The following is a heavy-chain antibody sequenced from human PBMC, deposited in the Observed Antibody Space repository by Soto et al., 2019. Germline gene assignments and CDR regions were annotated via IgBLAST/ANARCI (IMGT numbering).Heavy chain of an antibody. CDR1: GGSVNSGTDY. D-gene: IGHD3-9*01. Sequence: QVQLQESGPGLVKPSETLSLTCTVSGGSVNSGTDYWSWIRQPPGKGLEWIGYTSNSGSAKDNASLRSRVPRPTPPPTTHFSHTLPSVPAADPAVYYCARVRWLSEYAILTGYYIFDQWGRGTLVTVSS. CDR2: TSNSGSA. V-gene: IGHV4-61*03. J-gene: IGHJ4*02. CDR3: ARVRWLSEYAILTGYYIFDQ.